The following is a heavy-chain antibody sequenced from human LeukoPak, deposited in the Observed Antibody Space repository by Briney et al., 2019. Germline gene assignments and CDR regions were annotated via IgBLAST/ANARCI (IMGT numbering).Heavy chain of an antibody. J-gene: IGHJ5*02. CDR1: GDSISSYY. D-gene: IGHD3-10*01. V-gene: IGHV4-59*08. Sequence: SETLSLTCSVSGDSISSYYWSWIRQPPGKGLEWIGFLYHGGNTNYNPSLKSRVTISVDTPKNQVSLKLTSVAASDTAVYYCARQSLGPSRSGSSNIWFDPLVQGTLVAVSS. CDR3: ARQSLGPSRSGSSNIWFDP. CDR2: LYHGGNT.